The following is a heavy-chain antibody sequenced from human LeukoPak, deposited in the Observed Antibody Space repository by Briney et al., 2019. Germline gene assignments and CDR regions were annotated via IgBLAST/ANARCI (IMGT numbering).Heavy chain of an antibody. CDR2: IRSKANSYAT. V-gene: IGHV3-73*01. CDR1: GFALSGSA. Sequence: GGSLSLSCAASGFALSGSAIHCGRQSSGKGLEWVGRIRSKANSYATSSAASVKGRFTISRDNSKNTAYLQMNSLKTEDTAVYYCTRDYGVLFDYWGQGTLVTVSS. D-gene: IGHD4-17*01. CDR3: TRDYGVLFDY. J-gene: IGHJ4*02.